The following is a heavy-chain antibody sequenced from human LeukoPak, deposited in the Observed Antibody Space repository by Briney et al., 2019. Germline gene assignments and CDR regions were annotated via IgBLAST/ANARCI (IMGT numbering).Heavy chain of an antibody. CDR2: PVSEIDGGTT. Sequence: GGSLRLSCAASGFTFNYAWMSWVRQVTEKGLVWVGQPVSEIDGGTTDYAAPVKGRFTISRDDSKSTLYLQMNSLKIEDTAVYYCTTDEDWNYARKDVWGQGATVIVSS. J-gene: IGHJ6*02. D-gene: IGHD1-7*01. CDR1: GFTFNYAW. CDR3: TTDEDWNYARKDV. V-gene: IGHV3-15*04.